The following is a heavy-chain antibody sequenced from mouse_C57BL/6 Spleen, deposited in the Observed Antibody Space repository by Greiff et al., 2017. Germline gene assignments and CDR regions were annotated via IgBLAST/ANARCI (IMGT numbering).Heavy chain of an antibody. D-gene: IGHD3-2*02. CDR1: GYAFSSSW. V-gene: IGHV1-82*01. J-gene: IGHJ3*01. Sequence: QVQLQQSGPELVKPGASVEISCKASGYAFSSSWMNWVKQRPGKGLEWIGRIYPGDGDTNYNGKFKGKATLTADKSSSTAYMQLSSLTSEDSAVYFCARFREGSGYVAYWGQGTLVTVSA. CDR3: ARFREGSGYVAY. CDR2: IYPGDGDT.